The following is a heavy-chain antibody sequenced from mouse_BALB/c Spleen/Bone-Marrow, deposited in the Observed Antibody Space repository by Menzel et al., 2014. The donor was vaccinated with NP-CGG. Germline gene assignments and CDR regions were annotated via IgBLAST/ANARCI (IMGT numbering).Heavy chain of an antibody. Sequence: EVKVIESGGGLVQPGGSLILSCAASGFDFSGYWMSWARQAPGKGQEWIGEINPGSSTINYTPSLKDKFIISRDNAKKXLYLQINEVRSEDTALYYCARLGYYGCFAYWGQGTTLTVSS. D-gene: IGHD1-2*01. CDR2: INPGSSTI. CDR1: GFDFSGYW. CDR3: ARLGYYGCFAY. V-gene: IGHV4-2*02. J-gene: IGHJ2*01.